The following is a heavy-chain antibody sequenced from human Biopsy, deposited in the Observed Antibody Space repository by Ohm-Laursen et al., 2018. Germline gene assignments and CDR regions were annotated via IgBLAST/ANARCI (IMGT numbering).Heavy chain of an antibody. Sequence: SLRLSCTASGFTFSRHGMHWVRQAPGKGLEWVAVIWSDGNNKYYADSVKGRFTISRDTSRNTLYMQMNSLRAEDTAVYFCARERGWKSISTIDYWGQGTLVTASS. CDR1: GFTFSRHG. D-gene: IGHD6-6*01. V-gene: IGHV3-33*01. J-gene: IGHJ4*02. CDR3: ARERGWKSISTIDY. CDR2: IWSDGNNK.